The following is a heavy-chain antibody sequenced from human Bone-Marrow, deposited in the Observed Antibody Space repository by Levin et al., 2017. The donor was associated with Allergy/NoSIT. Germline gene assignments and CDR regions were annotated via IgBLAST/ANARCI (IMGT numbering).Heavy chain of an antibody. CDR2: IKHDGGEE. J-gene: IGHJ4*02. CDR3: ARDSRWFAEVTDY. V-gene: IGHV3-7*01. CDR1: GFTLSNFW. Sequence: RASVKVSCTISGFTLSNFWMSWVRQAPGKGLEWVANIKHDGGEEYYVGSVQGRFTISRDNAKNTVFLQMNSLTVDDTATYFCARDSRWFAEVTDYWGQGTPVTVSS. D-gene: IGHD3-10*01.